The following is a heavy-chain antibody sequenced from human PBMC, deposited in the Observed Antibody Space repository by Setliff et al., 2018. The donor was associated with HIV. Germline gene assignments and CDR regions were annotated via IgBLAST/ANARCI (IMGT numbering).Heavy chain of an antibody. CDR1: GAPISSGT. Sequence: ETLSLTCIVSGAPISSGTWSWVRQAPGKGLEWVANINEDGTEKYYVDSVRGRSTISRDNAKNTLYLQMNRLRADDTAVYYCVRGPQFTPHWGQGTLVTVSS. CDR3: VRGPQFTPH. CDR2: INEDGTEK. D-gene: IGHD3-16*01. J-gene: IGHJ4*02. V-gene: IGHV3-7*04.